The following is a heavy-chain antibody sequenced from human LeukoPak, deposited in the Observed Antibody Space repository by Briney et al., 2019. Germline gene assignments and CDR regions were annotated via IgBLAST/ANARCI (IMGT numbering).Heavy chain of an antibody. Sequence: GGSLRLSCAASGFTFSSYGMHWVRQAPGKGLEWVAFIRYDGSNKYYADSVKGRFTISRDNSKNTLYLQMNSLRAEDTAVFYCAKDSSVFHYDSRNFDYWGQGTLVTVSS. CDR3: AKDSSVFHYDSRNFDY. D-gene: IGHD3-22*01. CDR2: IRYDGSNK. V-gene: IGHV3-30*02. CDR1: GFTFSSYG. J-gene: IGHJ4*02.